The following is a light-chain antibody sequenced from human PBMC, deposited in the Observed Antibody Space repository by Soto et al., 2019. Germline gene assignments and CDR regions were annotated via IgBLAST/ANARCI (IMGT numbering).Light chain of an antibody. Sequence: EIVLTQSPATLSLSPGERATLSCRASQSVSSYLAWYQQKPGQAPRLLIYDASNRATGIPARFSGGGSGTDFPLTISSLGPEDFAVYYCQQRSNWPLTFGGGTKVEIK. J-gene: IGKJ4*01. CDR1: QSVSSY. V-gene: IGKV3-11*01. CDR2: DAS. CDR3: QQRSNWPLT.